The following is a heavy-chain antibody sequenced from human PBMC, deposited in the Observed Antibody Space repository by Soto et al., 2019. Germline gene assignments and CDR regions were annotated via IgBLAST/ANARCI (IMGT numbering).Heavy chain of an antibody. CDR1: GFTFSNYW. D-gene: IGHD2-15*01. Sequence: GGSLRLSCATSGFTFSNYWMHWVRQVPGRGLGWVSGINTDGGTTSYADFAKGRFTISRDNAKSTLSLQMNSLRAEDTAIYYCACSRRPARLGPKGAIDYWGQGTLVTVSS. CDR3: ACSRRPARLGPKGAIDY. V-gene: IGHV3-74*01. J-gene: IGHJ4*02. CDR2: INTDGGTT.